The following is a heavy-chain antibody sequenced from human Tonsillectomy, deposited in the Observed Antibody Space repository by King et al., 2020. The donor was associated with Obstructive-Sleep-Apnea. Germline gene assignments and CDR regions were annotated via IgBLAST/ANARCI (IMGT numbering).Heavy chain of an antibody. J-gene: IGHJ6*02. Sequence: VQLVESGGGLVQPGGSLRLSCAASGFKFSSYALTWVRQAPGKGLEWVSAISGSGGSTYYADSVKGRFTISRDNSKNTLYLQMNSLRAEDTAVYYCAKDQVHEYSYGYYYYGMDVWGQGTTVTVSS. CDR1: GFKFSSYA. CDR3: AKDQVHEYSYGYYYYGMDV. V-gene: IGHV3-23*04. D-gene: IGHD5-18*01. CDR2: ISGSGGST.